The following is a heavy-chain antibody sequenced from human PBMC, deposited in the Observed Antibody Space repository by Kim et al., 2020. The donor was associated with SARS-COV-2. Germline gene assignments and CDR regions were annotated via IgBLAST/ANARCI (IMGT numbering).Heavy chain of an antibody. CDR3: AREGDIVVVPAAPGGYFDY. Sequence: GRFTISRDNSKNTRYLQMNSLRAEDTAVYYCAREGDIVVVPAAPGGYFDYWGQGTLVTVSS. V-gene: IGHV3-30*01. J-gene: IGHJ4*02. D-gene: IGHD2-2*01.